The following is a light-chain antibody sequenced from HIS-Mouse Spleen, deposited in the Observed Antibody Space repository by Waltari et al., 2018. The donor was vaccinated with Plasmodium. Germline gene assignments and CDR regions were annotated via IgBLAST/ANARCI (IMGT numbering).Light chain of an antibody. J-gene: IGKJ1*01. CDR1: QSVSSSY. V-gene: IGKV3-20*01. CDR2: GAS. Sequence: EIVLTQSPGTLSLSPGERATLSCRASQSVSSSYLAWYQQKPGQAPRLLIYGASSRATGIPDRFRGSGSGTDFTLTISRLGPEDFAVYYCQQYGSSSWTFGQGTKVEIK. CDR3: QQYGSSSWT.